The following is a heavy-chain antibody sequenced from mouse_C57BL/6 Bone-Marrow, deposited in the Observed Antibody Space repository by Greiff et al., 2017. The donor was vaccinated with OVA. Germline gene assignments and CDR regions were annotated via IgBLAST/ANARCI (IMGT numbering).Heavy chain of an antibody. V-gene: IGHV3-6*01. CDR2: ISYDGSN. Sequence: EVKLMESGPGLVKPSQSLSLTCSVTGYSITSGYYWNWLRQFPGKKLEWMGYISYDGSNNYNPSLKNRISITRDTSKNQFFLKLNSVTTEDTATYYCAIYGYDFDYWGQGTTLTVSS. D-gene: IGHD2-2*01. CDR1: GYSITSGYY. CDR3: AIYGYDFDY. J-gene: IGHJ2*01.